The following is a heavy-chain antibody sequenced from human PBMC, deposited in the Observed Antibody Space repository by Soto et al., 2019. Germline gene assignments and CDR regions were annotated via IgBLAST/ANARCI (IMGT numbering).Heavy chain of an antibody. CDR3: VRDRDWAFDI. D-gene: IGHD3-9*01. Sequence: EVQLVESGGGLVQRGGSLKLSCAASGYSLSEYSMNWVRQAPGKGLEWISYTGTSRKYTFYSDSVRGRFTISRDNAKNSVYLQMNSLRDEDTALYFCVRDRDWAFDIWGQGTMVTVSS. CDR2: TGTSRKYT. CDR1: GYSLSEYS. J-gene: IGHJ3*02. V-gene: IGHV3-48*02.